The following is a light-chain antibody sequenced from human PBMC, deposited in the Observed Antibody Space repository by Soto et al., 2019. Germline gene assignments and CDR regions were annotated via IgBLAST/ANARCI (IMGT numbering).Light chain of an antibody. Sequence: DIEMTQSPSTLSASVGDRVTIACRASRSISPWLAWYQQKPGKPPKLLIYGASSLAAGVPSRFSGSGSGTEFTLTISSLQPDDFAPYYCQLSNSYSEGFGQGTKVDIK. CDR2: GAS. CDR1: RSISPW. V-gene: IGKV1-5*01. J-gene: IGKJ1*01. CDR3: QLSNSYSEG.